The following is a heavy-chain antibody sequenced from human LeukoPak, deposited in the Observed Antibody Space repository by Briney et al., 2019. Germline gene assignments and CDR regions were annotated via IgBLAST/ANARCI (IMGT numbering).Heavy chain of an antibody. Sequence: TGGSLRLSCAPSGFTFSSYWMSWVRQAPGKGLEWVANIKQDGSEKYYVDSVKGRFTISRDNGKNPLYLQMNSLRAEDTAVYYCARKAYGLDVWGKGTTVTVSS. CDR2: IKQDGSEK. CDR3: ARKAYGLDV. J-gene: IGHJ6*04. CDR1: GFTFSSYW. V-gene: IGHV3-7*03.